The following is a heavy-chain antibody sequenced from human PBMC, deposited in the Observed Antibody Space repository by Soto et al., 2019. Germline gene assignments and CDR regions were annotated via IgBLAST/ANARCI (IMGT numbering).Heavy chain of an antibody. Sequence: QVQLVQSGAEVKKPGTSVKVSCKASGFTVTNYYMHWLRLAPGQGPEWMGLINPAGDTTSFAPKFRGRVTVTSHTSTSTIYIEMRGLRSDDTAFYYCARDRTGAAYFDYWGQGTLVTVS. J-gene: IGHJ4*02. CDR3: ARDRTGAAYFDY. V-gene: IGHV1-46*03. CDR1: GFTVTNYY. CDR2: INPAGDTT. D-gene: IGHD1-26*01.